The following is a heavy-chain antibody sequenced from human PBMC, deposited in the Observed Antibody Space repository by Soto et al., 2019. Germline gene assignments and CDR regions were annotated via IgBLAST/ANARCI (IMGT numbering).Heavy chain of an antibody. Sequence: PSETLSLTCAVYGGSFSGYYWSWIRQPPGKGLEWIGEINHSGSTNYNPSLKSRVTISVDTSKDQFSLKLSSVTAADTAVYYCARKRGYCSSTSCSLGYYYYYYYMDVWGKGTTVT. V-gene: IGHV4-34*01. D-gene: IGHD2-2*01. CDR1: GGSFSGYY. J-gene: IGHJ6*03. CDR3: ARKRGYCSSTSCSLGYYYYYYYMDV. CDR2: INHSGST.